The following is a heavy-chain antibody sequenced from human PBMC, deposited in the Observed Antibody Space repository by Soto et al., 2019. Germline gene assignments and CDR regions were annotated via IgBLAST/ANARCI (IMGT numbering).Heavy chain of an antibody. Sequence: SETLSLTCTVSGDSITSYYWSWIRQPPGKGLEWIGHIYYSGSTTYNPSLKSRVTISIGTSKNQFSLNLASVTAADTAVYYCARVPVRYYYYGMDVWGQGTTVTAP. J-gene: IGHJ6*02. D-gene: IGHD3-10*01. CDR2: IYYSGST. V-gene: IGHV4-59*01. CDR3: ARVPVRYYYYGMDV. CDR1: GDSITSYY.